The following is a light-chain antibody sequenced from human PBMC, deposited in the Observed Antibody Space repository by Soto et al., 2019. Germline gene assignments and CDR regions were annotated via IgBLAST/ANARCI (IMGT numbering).Light chain of an antibody. CDR2: EVN. Sequence: QSVLTQPASVSGSPGQSITISCTGTSSDVGSHNYVSWYQQHPGKAPKLIIFEVNSRPSGVSNRFSGSKSGSAAYLTISGLQAEDEADYYCSSDSCTITPYIFGGGTMVTVL. J-gene: IGLJ1*01. CDR1: SSDVGSHNY. V-gene: IGLV2-14*01. CDR3: SSDSCTITPYI.